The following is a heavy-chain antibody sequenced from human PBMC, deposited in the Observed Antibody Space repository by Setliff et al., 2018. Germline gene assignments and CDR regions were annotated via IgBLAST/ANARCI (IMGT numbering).Heavy chain of an antibody. CDR3: FGAGTCSY. CDR2: INPHGSEK. J-gene: IGHJ4*02. V-gene: IGHV3-7*01. D-gene: IGHD3-10*01. Sequence: QPGGSLRLSCTASGLSYINDWVSGVRQAPGKGLEWLASINPHGSEKYYADSVKGRFTISRDNAKNSLSLQMNNLRTEDTAVYYCFGAGTCSYWGQGTLVTVSS. CDR1: GLSYINDW.